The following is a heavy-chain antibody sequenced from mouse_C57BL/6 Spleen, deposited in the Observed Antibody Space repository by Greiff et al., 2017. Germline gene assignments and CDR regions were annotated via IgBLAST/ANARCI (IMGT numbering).Heavy chain of an antibody. CDR3: ARQDYYGSSYGGFAY. J-gene: IGHJ3*01. D-gene: IGHD1-1*01. Sequence: EVQLQQSGPELVKPGASVKISCKASGYSFTDYNMNWVKQSNGKSLEWIGVINPNYGTTSYNQKFKGKATLTVDQSSSPAYMQLNSLTSEDSAVYYCARQDYYGSSYGGFAYWGQGTLVTVSA. V-gene: IGHV1-39*01. CDR2: INPNYGTT. CDR1: GYSFTDYN.